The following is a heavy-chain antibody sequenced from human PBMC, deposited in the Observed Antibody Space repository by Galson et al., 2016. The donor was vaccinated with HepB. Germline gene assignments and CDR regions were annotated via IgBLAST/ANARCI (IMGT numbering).Heavy chain of an antibody. J-gene: IGHJ1*01. V-gene: IGHV3-23*01. CDR1: GFTLSNSA. CDR3: AVRYSSIWYFQH. D-gene: IGHD6-13*01. CDR2: MSDSGGST. Sequence: SLRLSCAASGFTLSNSAMSWVRQAPGKGLEWVSAMSDSGGSTYYADSVKGRFTISRDNSKNMLYLQMNSLGAEDTAIYYCAVRYSSIWYFQHWGRGTLVNVSS.